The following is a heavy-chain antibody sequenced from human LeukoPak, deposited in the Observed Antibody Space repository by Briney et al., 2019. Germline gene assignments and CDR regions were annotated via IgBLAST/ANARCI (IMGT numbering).Heavy chain of an antibody. J-gene: IGHJ6*02. V-gene: IGHV4-34*01. CDR1: GGSFSGYC. CDR2: INHSGST. Sequence: SETLSLTCAVYGGSFSGYCWSWIRQPPGKGLEWIGEINHSGSTNYNPSLKSRVTISVDTSKNQFSLRLSSVTAADTAVYYCARGLGYYYYGMDVWGQGTTVTVSS. CDR3: ARGLGYYYYGMDV.